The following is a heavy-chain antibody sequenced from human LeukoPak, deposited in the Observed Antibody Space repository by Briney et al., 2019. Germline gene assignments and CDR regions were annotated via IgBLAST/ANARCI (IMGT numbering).Heavy chain of an antibody. CDR2: ISWNSGSI. CDR3: AKAHSGSYLCYFDY. V-gene: IGHV3-9*01. Sequence: GGSLRLSCAAAGFIFDDYAMHWVRQAPGKGLEWVSGISWNSGSIGYADSVKGRFTISRDNAKNSLYLQMNSLRAEDTALYYCAKAHSGSYLCYFDYWGQGTLVTVSS. CDR1: GFIFDDYA. D-gene: IGHD1-26*01. J-gene: IGHJ4*02.